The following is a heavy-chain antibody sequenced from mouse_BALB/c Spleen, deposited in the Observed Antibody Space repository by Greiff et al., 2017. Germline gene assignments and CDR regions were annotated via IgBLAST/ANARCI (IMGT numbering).Heavy chain of an antibody. J-gene: IGHJ4*01. D-gene: IGHD3-3*01. V-gene: IGHV5-4*02. CDR2: ISDGGSYT. CDR1: GFTFSDYY. Sequence: EVKLVESGGGLVKPGGSLKLSCAASGFTFSDYYMYWVRQTPEKRLEWVATISDGGSYTYYPDSVKGRFTISRDNAKNNLYLQMSSLKSEDTAMYYCARGTDYYAMDYWGQRTSVTVSS. CDR3: ARGTDYYAMDY.